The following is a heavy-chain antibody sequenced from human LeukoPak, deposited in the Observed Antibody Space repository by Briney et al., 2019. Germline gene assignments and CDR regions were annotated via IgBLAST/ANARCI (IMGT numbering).Heavy chain of an antibody. Sequence: PGRSLRLSCAASGFTFSNYAMSWVRQVPGKGLEWVSTIIGSGGSAYYADSVNGRFTISRDNAKTSLYLQMNSLRAEDTAVYYCARDLSGVAGYTYGRGIDYWGQGTLVTVSS. CDR3: ARDLSGVAGYTYGRGIDY. V-gene: IGHV3-23*01. CDR1: GFTFSNYA. J-gene: IGHJ4*02. CDR2: IIGSGGSA. D-gene: IGHD5-18*01.